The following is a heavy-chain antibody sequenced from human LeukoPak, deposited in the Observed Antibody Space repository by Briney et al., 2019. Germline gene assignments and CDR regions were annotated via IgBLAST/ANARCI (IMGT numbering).Heavy chain of an antibody. Sequence: SVKVSCKASGGTFSSYAISWVRQAPGQGLEWMGGIIPIFGTANYAQKFQGRVTITADESTSTAYMELSSLRSEDTAVYFCARFSIGVDTAMAVHDYWGQGTLVTVSS. V-gene: IGHV1-69*13. J-gene: IGHJ4*02. D-gene: IGHD5-18*01. CDR1: GGTFSSYA. CDR2: IIPIFGTA. CDR3: ARFSIGVDTAMAVHDY.